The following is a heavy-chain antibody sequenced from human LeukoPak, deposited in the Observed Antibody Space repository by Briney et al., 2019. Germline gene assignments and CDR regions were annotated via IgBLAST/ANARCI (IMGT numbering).Heavy chain of an antibody. V-gene: IGHV3-30-3*01. Sequence: GGSLRLSCAASGFTFSSYAMHWVRQAPGKGLEWVAVISYDGSNKYYADSVKGRFTISRDNSKNTLYLQMNSLRAEDTAVYYCARESTQTRFFDLWGRGTLVTVSS. D-gene: IGHD5/OR15-5a*01. J-gene: IGHJ2*01. CDR1: GFTFSSYA. CDR3: ARESTQTRFFDL. CDR2: ISYDGSNK.